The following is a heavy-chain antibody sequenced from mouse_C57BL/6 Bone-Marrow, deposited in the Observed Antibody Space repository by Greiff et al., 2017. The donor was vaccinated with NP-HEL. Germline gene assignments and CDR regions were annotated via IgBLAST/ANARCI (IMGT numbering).Heavy chain of an antibody. CDR1: GFTFTDYY. J-gene: IGHJ2*01. CDR2: IRNKANGYTT. Sequence: DVQLQESGGGLVQPGGSLSLSCAASGFTFTDYYMSWVRQPPGKALEWLGFIRNKANGYTTEYSASVKGRFTISRDNSQSILYLQMNALRAEDSATYYCARQDSSGYVGYWGQGTTLTVSS. V-gene: IGHV7-3*01. CDR3: ARQDSSGYVGY. D-gene: IGHD3-2*02.